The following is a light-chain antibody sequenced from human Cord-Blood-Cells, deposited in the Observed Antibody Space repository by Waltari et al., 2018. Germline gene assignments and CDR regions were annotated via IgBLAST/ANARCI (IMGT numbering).Light chain of an antibody. Sequence: QSALTQPASVPGSLGRSITISCPVTGQYVGGYEDVPWYHQHPGKAPYLMISDVSNRPSGVSNRFSGSKSGNTASLTISGLQAEDEADYYCSSYTSSSTYVFGTGTKVTVL. CDR3: SSYTSSSTYV. CDR2: DVS. J-gene: IGLJ1*01. V-gene: IGLV2-14*01. CDR1: GQYVGGYED.